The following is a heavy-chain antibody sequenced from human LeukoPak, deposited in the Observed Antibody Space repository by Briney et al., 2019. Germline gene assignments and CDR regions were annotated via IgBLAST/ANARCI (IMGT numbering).Heavy chain of an antibody. D-gene: IGHD1-26*01. CDR2: IYYSGST. Sequence: SETLSLTCTVSGGSISSGTYYWGWVRQPPGRGLEWIGSIYYSGSTSYNPSLKSRVTISVDTSKNQFSLKLDSVTAADTAVYYCARNASDSGTSYLDSWGQGTLVTVSS. J-gene: IGHJ4*02. V-gene: IGHV4-39*01. CDR3: ARNASDSGTSYLDS. CDR1: GGSISSGTYY.